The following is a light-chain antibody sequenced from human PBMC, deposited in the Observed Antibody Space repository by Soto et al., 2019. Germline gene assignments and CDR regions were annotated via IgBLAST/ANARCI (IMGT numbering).Light chain of an antibody. CDR1: QRLGSSY. J-gene: IGKJ1*01. CDR2: GAF. CDR3: QQYGTSPWT. Sequence: PGPLALSKGERATLSCRARQRLGSSYLAWYQQKPGQAPRLLISGAFTRVTGIPDRFSGSGSGTDFTLTISRLASEDFAAYYCQQYGTSPWTFGQGTNVDI. V-gene: IGKV3-20*01.